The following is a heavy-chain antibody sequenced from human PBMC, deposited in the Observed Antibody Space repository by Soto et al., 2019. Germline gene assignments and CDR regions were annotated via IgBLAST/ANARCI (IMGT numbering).Heavy chain of an antibody. D-gene: IGHD7-27*01. CDR2: IYSGGST. CDR1: GVTVSSNY. J-gene: IGHJ3*02. CDR3: AKNWGNDAFDI. V-gene: IGHV3-53*01. Sequence: GGSLRLSCAASGVTVSSNYMSWVRQAPGKGLEWVSVIYSGGSTYYADSVKGRFTISRDNSRNTLYLQMNSLRAEDTAVYYCAKNWGNDAFDIWGQGTMVTVSS.